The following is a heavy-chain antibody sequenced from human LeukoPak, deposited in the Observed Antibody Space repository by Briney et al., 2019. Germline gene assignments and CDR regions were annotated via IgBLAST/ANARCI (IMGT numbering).Heavy chain of an antibody. CDR3: ARADSNYFFDY. Sequence: SETLSLTCTVSGGSISSANYYWSWIRQPPGKGLEWIGYIYYSGSTYYNPSLKSRVTISVDRSKNQFSLKLSSVTAADTAVYYCARADSNYFFDYWGQGTLVTVSS. CDR1: GGSISSANYY. J-gene: IGHJ4*02. V-gene: IGHV4-30-4*01. D-gene: IGHD4-11*01. CDR2: IYYSGST.